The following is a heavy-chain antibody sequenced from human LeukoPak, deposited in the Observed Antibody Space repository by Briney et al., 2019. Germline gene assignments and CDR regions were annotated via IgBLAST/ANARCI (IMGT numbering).Heavy chain of an antibody. D-gene: IGHD3-10*01. CDR1: GFTLSDYH. V-gene: IGHV3-21*01. CDR2: ITTISHYI. J-gene: IGHJ5*02. CDR3: ARSGGPGSYHQLRYNWFDP. Sequence: GGSLRLSCAASGFTLSDYHMNWVRQAPGKGLEWLSSITTISHYIYYAGAVRGRFTISRDNAKNSLYLQMNSLRGEDTAVYYCARSGGPGSYHQLRYNWFDPWGQGTLVTVSS.